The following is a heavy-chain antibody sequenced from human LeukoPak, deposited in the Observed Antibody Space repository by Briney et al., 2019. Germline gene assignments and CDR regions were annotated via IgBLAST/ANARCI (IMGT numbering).Heavy chain of an antibody. V-gene: IGHV4-59*01. CDR3: ATIWHDGHNPFDY. D-gene: IGHD5-24*01. CDR2: IYYSGST. Sequence: PSETLSLTCAVYGGSFSGYYWSWIRQPPGKGLEWIGYIYYSGSTNYNPSLKSRVTISVDTSKNHFSLKLSSVTAADTAVYYCATIWHDGHNPFDYWGQGTLVTVSS. CDR1: GGSFSGYY. J-gene: IGHJ4*02.